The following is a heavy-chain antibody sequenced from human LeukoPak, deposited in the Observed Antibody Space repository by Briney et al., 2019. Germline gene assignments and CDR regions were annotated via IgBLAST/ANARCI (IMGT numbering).Heavy chain of an antibody. Sequence: SETLSLTCTVSGDSISDDYYTWMRQPAGKGLEWIGRIHSGGTTNYNPSLMSRVTLSIDKSKKHISLRLTSVTAADTALYYCARDNGSGYTKGYEHYYYYLDVWGKGTTVXVSS. CDR3: ARDNGSGYTKGYEHYYYYLDV. CDR2: IHSGGTT. CDR1: GDSISDDY. J-gene: IGHJ6*03. D-gene: IGHD3-3*02. V-gene: IGHV4-4*07.